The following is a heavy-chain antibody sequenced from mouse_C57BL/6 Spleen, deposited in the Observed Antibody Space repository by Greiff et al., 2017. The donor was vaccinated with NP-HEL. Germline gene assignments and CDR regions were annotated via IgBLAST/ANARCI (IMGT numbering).Heavy chain of an antibody. CDR1: GYAFSSSW. J-gene: IGHJ3*01. CDR2: IYPGDGDT. Sequence: QVQLQQSGPELVKPGASVKISCKASGYAFSSSWMNWVKQRPGKGLEWIGRIYPGDGDTNYNGKFKGKATLTADKSSSTAYMQLSSLTSEDSAVYFCAREEDSSGSFAYWGQGTLVTVSA. D-gene: IGHD3-2*02. CDR3: AREEDSSGSFAY. V-gene: IGHV1-82*01.